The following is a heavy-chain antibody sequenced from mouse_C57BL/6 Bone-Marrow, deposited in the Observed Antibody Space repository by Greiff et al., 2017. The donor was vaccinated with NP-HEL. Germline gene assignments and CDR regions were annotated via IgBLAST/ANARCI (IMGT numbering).Heavy chain of an antibody. D-gene: IGHD1-1*01. V-gene: IGHV1-74*01. Sequence: QVQLQQPGAELVKPGASVKVSCKASGYTFTSYWMHWVKQRPGQGLEWIGRIHPSDSDTNYNQKFKGKATLTVDKSSSTAYMHISRLTSADSAVYSCAILLSTVDYWGQGTTLTVSS. J-gene: IGHJ2*01. CDR2: IHPSDSDT. CDR3: AILLSTVDY. CDR1: GYTFTSYW.